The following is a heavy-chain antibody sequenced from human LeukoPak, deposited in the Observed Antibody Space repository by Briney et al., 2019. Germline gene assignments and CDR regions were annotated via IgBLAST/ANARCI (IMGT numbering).Heavy chain of an antibody. J-gene: IGHJ3*02. CDR3: ARAHRSGSYAFDI. V-gene: IGHV4-59*01. Sequence: SETLSLTCTVSGGSISSYYWSWIRQPAGKGLEWIGYIYYSGSTDYNPSLKSRVTISVDTSKNQFSLKLSSVTAADTAVYYCARAHRSGSYAFDIWGPGTKVNVSS. CDR2: IYYSGST. CDR1: GGSISSYY. D-gene: IGHD3-10*01.